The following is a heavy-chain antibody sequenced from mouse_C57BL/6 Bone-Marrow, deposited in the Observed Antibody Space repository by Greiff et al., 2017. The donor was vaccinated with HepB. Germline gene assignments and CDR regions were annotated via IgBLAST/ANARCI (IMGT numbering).Heavy chain of an antibody. D-gene: IGHD1-1*01. Sequence: VQLQQSGAELVKPGASVKLSCKASGYTFTSYWMQWVKQRPGQGLEWIGEIDPSDSYTNYNQKFKGKATLTVDTSSSTAYMQLSSLTSEDSAVYYCARGPITTVVATWDWYFDVWGTGTTVTVSS. V-gene: IGHV1-50*01. J-gene: IGHJ1*03. CDR2: IDPSDSYT. CDR3: ARGPITTVVATWDWYFDV. CDR1: GYTFTSYW.